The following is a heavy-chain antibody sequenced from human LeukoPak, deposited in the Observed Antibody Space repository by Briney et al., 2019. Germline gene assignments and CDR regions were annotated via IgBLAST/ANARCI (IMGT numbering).Heavy chain of an antibody. CDR3: ASSGWYVGFDY. Sequence: GGSLRLSCAASRFTFSSDSMNWVRQAPGKGLEWVSSISSSSSYIYYADSVKGQFTISRHNANNSMDLQMNSLRATDTAVYYCASSGWYVGFDYWGQGNLVTVSS. V-gene: IGHV3-21*01. D-gene: IGHD6-19*01. CDR1: RFTFSSDS. J-gene: IGHJ4*02. CDR2: ISSSSSYI.